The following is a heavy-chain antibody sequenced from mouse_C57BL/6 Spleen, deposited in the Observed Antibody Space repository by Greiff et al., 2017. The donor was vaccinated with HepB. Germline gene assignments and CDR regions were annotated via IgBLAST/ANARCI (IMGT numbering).Heavy chain of an antibody. CDR3: ARELDYYGSSYEDYAMDY. CDR2: ISYDGSN. V-gene: IGHV3-6*01. CDR1: GYSITSGYY. Sequence: EVQLQESGPGLVKPSQSLSLTCSVTGYSITSGYYWNWIRQFPGNKLEWMGYISYDGSNNYNPSLKNRISITRDTSKNQFFLKLNSVTTEDTATYYCARELDYYGSSYEDYAMDYWGQGTSVTVSS. J-gene: IGHJ4*01. D-gene: IGHD1-1*01.